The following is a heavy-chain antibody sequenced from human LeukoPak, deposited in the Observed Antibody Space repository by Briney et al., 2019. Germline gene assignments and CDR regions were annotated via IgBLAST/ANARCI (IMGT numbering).Heavy chain of an antibody. V-gene: IGHV4-34*01. CDR3: ARGFRRYYYDSSGYSYYFDY. J-gene: IGHJ4*02. CDR2: INHSGST. CDR1: GGSFSGYY. D-gene: IGHD3-22*01. Sequence: PSETLSLTCAVYGGSFSGYYWSWIRQPPGKGLEWIGEINHSGSTNYNPSLKSRVTISVDTSKNQFSLKLSSVTAADTAVYYCARGFRRYYYDSSGYSYYFDYWGQGTLVTVSS.